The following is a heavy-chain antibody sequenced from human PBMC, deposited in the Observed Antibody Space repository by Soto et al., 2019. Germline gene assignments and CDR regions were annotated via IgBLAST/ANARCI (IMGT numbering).Heavy chain of an antibody. Sequence: PGESLKISCKGSGYSFTSYWIGWVRQLPGKGLEWMGVIYPGDSDTTYSPSFQGQVTISVDKSISTAYLQWSSLKAPDTAMYYCARRSTMILGAYYFDYWGQGTLVTVSS. V-gene: IGHV5-51*01. CDR1: GYSFTSYW. CDR3: ARRSTMILGAYYFDY. D-gene: IGHD3-22*01. J-gene: IGHJ4*02. CDR2: IYPGDSDT.